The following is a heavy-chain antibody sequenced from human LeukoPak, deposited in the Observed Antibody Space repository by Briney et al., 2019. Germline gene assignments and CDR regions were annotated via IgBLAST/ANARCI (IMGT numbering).Heavy chain of an antibody. CDR2: IYHSGST. V-gene: IGHV4-38-2*02. D-gene: IGHD6-19*01. CDR3: ARDHAGCFDY. CDR1: GYSISSGYY. J-gene: IGHJ4*02. Sequence: SETLSLTCTVSGYSISSGYYWGWIRQPPGKGLEWIGTIYHSGSTYCNPSLKSRASKLVDTSKNQFSLKLSSVTAADTAVYYCARDHAGCFDYWGQGTLVTVSS.